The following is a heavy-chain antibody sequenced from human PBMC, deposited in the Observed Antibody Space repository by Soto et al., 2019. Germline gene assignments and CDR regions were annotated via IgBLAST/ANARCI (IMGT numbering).Heavy chain of an antibody. CDR1: GFTFSSYA. CDR2: ISDSGRNT. J-gene: IGHJ4*02. V-gene: IGHV3-23*04. Sequence: EVQLVESGGGLVQPGGSLRLSCAASGFTFSSYAMSWVRQAPGKGLEWVSAISDSGRNTYYAASVKGRFTISKDTSKNTLYLQMNSLRVEDTAVYYCAKGIKWELPFDYWGQGTLVTVSS. D-gene: IGHD1-26*01. CDR3: AKGIKWELPFDY.